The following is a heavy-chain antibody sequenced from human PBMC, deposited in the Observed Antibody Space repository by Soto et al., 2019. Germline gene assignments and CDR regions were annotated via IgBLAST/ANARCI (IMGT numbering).Heavy chain of an antibody. D-gene: IGHD6-13*01. CDR2: ISTNGDST. J-gene: IGHJ4*02. V-gene: IGHV3-64*01. CDR1: GFTFGSYP. CDR3: AREGMSRPRWVFDY. Sequence: EVQLVEFGGDLVQPGRSLRLSCAATGFTFGSYPMHWVRQAPGKGLEYVSAISTNGDSTFYANSEKGRFTISRDNSKNTLYLQMGSLRAEDMGVYYCAREGMSRPRWVFDYWGQGTLVTASS.